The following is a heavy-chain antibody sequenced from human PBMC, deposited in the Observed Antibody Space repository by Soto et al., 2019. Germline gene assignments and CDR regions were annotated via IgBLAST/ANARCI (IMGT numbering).Heavy chain of an antibody. CDR3: ARSVVTIFGVVIIPVYYYYGMDV. V-gene: IGHV1-69*01. Sequence: QVQLVQSGAEVKKPGSSVKVSCKASGGTFSSYAISWVRQAPGQGLEWMGGIIPIFGTANYAQKFQGRVTITADESTSTAYMELSRLRSEDTAVYYCARSVVTIFGVVIIPVYYYYGMDVWGQGTTVTVSS. CDR2: IIPIFGTA. J-gene: IGHJ6*02. D-gene: IGHD3-3*01. CDR1: GGTFSSYA.